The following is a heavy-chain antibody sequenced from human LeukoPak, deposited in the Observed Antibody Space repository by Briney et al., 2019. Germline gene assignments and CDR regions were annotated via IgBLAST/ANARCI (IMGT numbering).Heavy chain of an antibody. V-gene: IGHV1-24*01. CDR2: FDPEDGET. CDR1: GYTLTELS. CDR3: ATDLSSSRIMDV. D-gene: IGHD6-6*01. J-gene: IGHJ6*03. Sequence: ASVKLSCKVSGYTLTELSMHWVRQAPGKGLEWMGGFDPEDGETIYAQKFQGRVTMTEDTSTDTAYMELSSLRSEDTAVYYCATDLSSSRIMDVWGKGTTVTVSS.